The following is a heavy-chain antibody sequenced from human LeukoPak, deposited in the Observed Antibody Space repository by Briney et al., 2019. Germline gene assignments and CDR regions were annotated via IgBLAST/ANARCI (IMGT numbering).Heavy chain of an antibody. J-gene: IGHJ5*02. CDR1: GFTFSSYA. CDR3: ARVVVPAAYQAGWFDP. Sequence: TGGSLRLSCAASGFTFSSYAMSWVRQAPGKGLEWIGSIYYSGSTNYNPSLKSRVTMSVDTSKNQFSLKLSSVTAADTAVYYCARVVVPAAYQAGWFDPWGQGTLVTVSS. D-gene: IGHD2-2*01. CDR2: IYYSGST. V-gene: IGHV4-59*12.